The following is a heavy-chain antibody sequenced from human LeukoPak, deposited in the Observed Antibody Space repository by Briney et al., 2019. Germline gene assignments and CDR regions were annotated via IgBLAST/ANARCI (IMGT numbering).Heavy chain of an antibody. CDR2: IYHSGST. V-gene: IGHV4-4*02. D-gene: IGHD3-16*01. CDR3: ARREYDYVWGRSPKIDY. Sequence: SGTLSLTCAVSGGSISSSNWWSWVRQPPGKGLEWIGEIYHSGSTNYNPSLKSRVTISVDKSKSQFSLKLSPVTAADTAVYYCARREYDYVWGRSPKIDYWGQGTLVTVSS. J-gene: IGHJ4*02. CDR1: GGSISSSNW.